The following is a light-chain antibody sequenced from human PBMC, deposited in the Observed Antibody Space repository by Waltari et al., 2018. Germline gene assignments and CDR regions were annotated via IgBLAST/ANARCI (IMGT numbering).Light chain of an antibody. CDR1: DSDVGSYDF. Sequence: QSALTQPASVSGSPGQSITIPCSGTDSDVGSYDFVSWYQQHPGKAPHLIIYDVSNRPSGISNRFSASKSGNTASLTISVLQAEDEADYYCSSYTTSSAPGVFGTGTRVTVL. V-gene: IGLV2-14*03. CDR3: SSYTTSSAPGV. CDR2: DVS. J-gene: IGLJ1*01.